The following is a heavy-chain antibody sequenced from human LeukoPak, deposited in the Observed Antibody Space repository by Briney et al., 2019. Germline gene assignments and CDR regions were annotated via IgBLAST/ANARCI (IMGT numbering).Heavy chain of an antibody. J-gene: IGHJ6*02. CDR2: ISTTTATA. Sequence: GGSLRLSCRGSGFPFSGYEMNGVRQAPGEGLEWVSYISTTTATAKSSKSVKGRFTFSRENAQESPYLQMTILRAADTPVFSGLRDRVRMAPVWGRGTTVIVSS. D-gene: IGHD5-24*01. CDR1: GFPFSGYE. V-gene: IGHV3-48*03. CDR3: LRDRVRMAPV.